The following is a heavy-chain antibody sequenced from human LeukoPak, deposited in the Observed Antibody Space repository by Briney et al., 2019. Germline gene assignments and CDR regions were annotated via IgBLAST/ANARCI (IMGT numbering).Heavy chain of an antibody. CDR3: ARGRTTYDYVWGSYRPPDY. J-gene: IGHJ4*02. CDR2: INHRGST. V-gene: IGHV4-34*01. D-gene: IGHD3-16*02. CDR1: CGSFSGYY. Sequence: PSETLSLTCAVYCGSFSGYYWNWIRQPPGKGLEWIGEINHRGSTNYNPSLKSRVTISVDTSKKQFSLKLSSVTAADTAVYYCARGRTTYDYVWGSYRPPDYWGQGTLVTVSS.